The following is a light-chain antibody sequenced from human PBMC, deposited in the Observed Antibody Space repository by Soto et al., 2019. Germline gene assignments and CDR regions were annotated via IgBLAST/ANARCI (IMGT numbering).Light chain of an antibody. CDR3: QTWGTDVHHYV. V-gene: IGLV4-69*02. CDR1: SGHSSYA. Sequence: QLVLTQSPSASASLGASVKLTCTLSSGHSSYAIAWHQQQPEKGPRYLMKLNSDGSHSKGDGIPDRFSGSSSGAERYLTISSLQSEDEADYYCQTWGTDVHHYVFGTGTKVTVL. CDR2: LNSDGSH. J-gene: IGLJ1*01.